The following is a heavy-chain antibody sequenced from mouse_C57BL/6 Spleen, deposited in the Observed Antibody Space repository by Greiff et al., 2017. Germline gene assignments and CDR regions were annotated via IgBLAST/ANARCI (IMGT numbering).Heavy chain of an antibody. Sequence: VKLMESGAELVKPWASVKISCKASGYAFSSYWMNWVKQRPGKGLEWIGQIYPGDGDTNYNGKFKGKATLTADKSSSTAYMQLSSLTSEDSAVYFCARGLYDYYAMDYWGQGTSFTVSS. V-gene: IGHV1-80*01. CDR2: IYPGDGDT. CDR1: GYAFSSYW. J-gene: IGHJ4*01. CDR3: ARGLYDYYAMDY. D-gene: IGHD2-3*01.